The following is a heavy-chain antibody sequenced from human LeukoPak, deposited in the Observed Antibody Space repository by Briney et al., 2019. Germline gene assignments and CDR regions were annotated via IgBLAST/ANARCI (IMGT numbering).Heavy chain of an antibody. J-gene: IGHJ4*02. CDR2: INPNSGGT. CDR3: ARGGTYSSSWTWDY. Sequence: ASVEVSCKASGYTFTGYYMHWVRQAPGQGLEWMGWINPNSGGTNYAQKFQGRVTMTRDTSISTAYMELSRLRSDDTVVYYCARGGTYSSSWTWDYWGQGTLVTVSS. CDR1: GYTFTGYY. V-gene: IGHV1-2*02. D-gene: IGHD6-13*01.